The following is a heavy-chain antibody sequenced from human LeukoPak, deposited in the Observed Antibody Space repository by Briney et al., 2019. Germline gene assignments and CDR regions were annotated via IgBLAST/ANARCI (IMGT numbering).Heavy chain of an antibody. D-gene: IGHD3-3*01. V-gene: IGHV3-23*01. Sequence: GGSLRLSCAASGFTFNNYAMNWVRQAPGKGLEWVSAISGSGGSAYYADSVKGRFTISRDNAKNSLYLQMNSLRAEDTAVYYCAREYYDFWSGYYTGRAFDYWGQGTLVTVSS. CDR3: AREYYDFWSGYYTGRAFDY. CDR2: ISGSGGSA. J-gene: IGHJ4*02. CDR1: GFTFNNYA.